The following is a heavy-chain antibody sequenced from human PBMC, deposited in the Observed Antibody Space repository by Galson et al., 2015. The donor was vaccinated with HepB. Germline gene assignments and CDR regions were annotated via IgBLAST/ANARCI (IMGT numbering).Heavy chain of an antibody. D-gene: IGHD2-15*01. CDR3: AKDKGRGGYCRGGTCYNYFES. J-gene: IGHJ4*02. CDR2: ISGSGDST. CDR1: GFTFRSYV. Sequence: SLRLSCAASGFTFRSYVMSWVRQAPGKGLEWVSVISGSGDSTYYADSVKGRFTISRDNSKNTVYLQMNSLRVEDTAIYYCAKDKGRGGYCRGGTCYNYFESWGQGILVTVSS. V-gene: IGHV3-23*01.